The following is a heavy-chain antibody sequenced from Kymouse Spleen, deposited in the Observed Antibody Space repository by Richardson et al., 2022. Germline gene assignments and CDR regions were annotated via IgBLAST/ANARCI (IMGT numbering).Heavy chain of an antibody. Sequence: EVQLVESGGGLIQPGGSLRLSCAASGFTVSSNYMSWVRQAPGKGLEWVSVIYSCGSTYYADSVKGRFTISRDNSKNTLYLQMNSLRAEDTAVYYCAGRYSGSYPPSFDYWGQGTLVTVSS. CDR1: GFTVSSNY. CDR3: AGRYSGSYPPSFDY. V-gene: IGHV3-66*03. J-gene: IGHJ4*02. CDR2: IYSCGST. D-gene: IGHD1-26*01.